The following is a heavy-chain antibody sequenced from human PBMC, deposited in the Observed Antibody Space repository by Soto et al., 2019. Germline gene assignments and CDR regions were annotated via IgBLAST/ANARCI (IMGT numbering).Heavy chain of an antibody. D-gene: IGHD6-13*01. CDR2: ISGSGGST. Sequence: LRLSCAASGLTFSSYAMSWVRQAPGKGLEWVSAISGSGGSTYYADSVKGRFTISRDNSKNTLYLQMNSLRAEDTAVYFCAKENGYSSSWFEFDYWGQGTLVTVSS. CDR3: AKENGYSSSWFEFDY. V-gene: IGHV3-23*01. J-gene: IGHJ4*02. CDR1: GLTFSSYA.